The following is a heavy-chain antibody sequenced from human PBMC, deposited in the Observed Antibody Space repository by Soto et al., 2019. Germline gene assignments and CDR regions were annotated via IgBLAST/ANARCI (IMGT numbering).Heavy chain of an antibody. CDR1: GGTFSSYA. D-gene: IGHD6-13*01. J-gene: IGHJ4*02. CDR3: AGAGFQGIAAY. V-gene: IGHV1-69*12. CDR2: IIPIFGTA. Sequence: QVQLVQSGAEVKKPGSSVKVSCKASGGTFSSYAISWVRQAPGQGLEWMGGIIPIFGTANYAQKFQGRVAITADEATGTADMEPSSMRSEDTAVYYCAGAGFQGIAAYWGQGTLVTVSS.